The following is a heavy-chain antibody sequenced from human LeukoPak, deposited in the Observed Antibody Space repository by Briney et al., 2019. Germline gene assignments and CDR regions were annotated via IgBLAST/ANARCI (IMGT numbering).Heavy chain of an antibody. CDR3: AKEELRRITMWGYMDV. CDR2: IYSGGST. J-gene: IGHJ6*03. Sequence: GGSLRLSCAASGFTVSSNYMSWVRQAPGKGLEWVSVIYSGGSTYYADSVKGRFTISRDNSKNTLYLQMNSLRAEDTAVYYCAKEELRRITMWGYMDVWGKGTTVTISS. V-gene: IGHV3-66*01. CDR1: GFTVSSNY. D-gene: IGHD3-10*02.